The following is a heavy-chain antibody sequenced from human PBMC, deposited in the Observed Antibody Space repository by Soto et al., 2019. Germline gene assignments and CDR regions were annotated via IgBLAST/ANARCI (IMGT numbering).Heavy chain of an antibody. Sequence: SETLSLTCAVYGASFSGYYWSWIRQPPGKGLAWIGERKHSGRTNHNPSLKSRGSISVDTSKSQFSLKLTSVTAADTAVYYCARGEILYDGSGYQSFYFDYWGQGTLVTVSS. CDR1: GASFSGYY. CDR2: RKHSGRT. J-gene: IGHJ4*02. CDR3: ARGEILYDGSGYQSFYFDY. V-gene: IGHV4-34*01. D-gene: IGHD3-22*01.